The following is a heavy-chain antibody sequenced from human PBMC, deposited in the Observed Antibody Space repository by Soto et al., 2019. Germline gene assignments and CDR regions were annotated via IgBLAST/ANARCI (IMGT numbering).Heavy chain of an antibody. CDR3: GKAAGDGGSRPRGGQGYF. V-gene: IGHV3-23*01. CDR1: GLIFSSFA. D-gene: IGHD3-10*01. J-gene: IGHJ4*03. Sequence: GGSLRLSCAPSAPGLIFSSFAMDWVRQAPGQGLEWVSVITGRGDEAAYADSVNGRFTISRDNSKNTFFLQMNNLRAEDTAACYCGKAAGDGGSRPRGGQGYF. CDR2: ITGRGDEA.